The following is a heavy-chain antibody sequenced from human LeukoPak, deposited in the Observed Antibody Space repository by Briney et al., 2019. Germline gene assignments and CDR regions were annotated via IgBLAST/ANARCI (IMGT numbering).Heavy chain of an antibody. CDR1: GYSFTSYW. Sequence: GESLKISCKGSGYSFTSYWIGWVRQMPGKGLEWMGIIYPGDSDTRYSPSFQGQVTISADKSISTAYLQWSSLKASDTAMYYCARRLGYSYGQTGWFDPWGQGTLVTVSS. J-gene: IGHJ5*02. D-gene: IGHD5-18*01. V-gene: IGHV5-51*01. CDR2: IYPGDSDT. CDR3: ARRLGYSYGQTGWFDP.